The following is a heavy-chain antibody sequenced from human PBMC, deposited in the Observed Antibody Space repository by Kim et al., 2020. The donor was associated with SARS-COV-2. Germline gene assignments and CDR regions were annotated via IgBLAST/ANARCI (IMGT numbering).Heavy chain of an antibody. D-gene: IGHD3-10*01. CDR1: GFTFSAYS. Sequence: GGSLRLSCAASGFTFSAYSMNWVRQPPGKGLEWVSSINRNSSDIYDADSVKGRFTISRDNAKNSLYLQMNSLSAEDTAVYYCARVDGSGSYYRFWGQGTLVTVSS. CDR2: INRNSSDI. CDR3: ARVDGSGSYYRF. J-gene: IGHJ4*02. V-gene: IGHV3-21*01.